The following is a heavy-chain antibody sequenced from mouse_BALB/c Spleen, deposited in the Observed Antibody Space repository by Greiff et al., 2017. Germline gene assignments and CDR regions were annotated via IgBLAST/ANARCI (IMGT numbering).Heavy chain of an antibody. J-gene: IGHJ3*01. CDR3: TRGDSSGYVRFAY. Sequence: QVQLKQSGAELVKPGASVKLSCKASGYTFTSYYMYWVKQRPGQGLEWIGEINPSNGGTNFNEKFKSKATLTVDKSSSTAYMQLSSLTSEDSAVYYCTRGDSSGYVRFAYWGQGTLVTVSA. D-gene: IGHD3-2*01. CDR1: GYTFTSYY. CDR2: INPSNGGT. V-gene: IGHV1S81*02.